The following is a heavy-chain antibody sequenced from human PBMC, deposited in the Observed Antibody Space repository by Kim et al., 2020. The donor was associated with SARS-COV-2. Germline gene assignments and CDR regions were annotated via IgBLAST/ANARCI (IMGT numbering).Heavy chain of an antibody. CDR1: GYSFTSYW. CDR3: ARHTYDILTGYYREIDY. J-gene: IGHJ4*02. Sequence: GESLKISCKGSGYSFTSYWIGWVRQMPGKGLEWMGIIYPGDSDTRYSPSFQGQVTISADKSISTAYLQWSSLKASDTAKYYCARHTYDILTGYYREIDYWGQGTLVTVSS. CDR2: IYPGDSDT. V-gene: IGHV5-51*01. D-gene: IGHD3-9*01.